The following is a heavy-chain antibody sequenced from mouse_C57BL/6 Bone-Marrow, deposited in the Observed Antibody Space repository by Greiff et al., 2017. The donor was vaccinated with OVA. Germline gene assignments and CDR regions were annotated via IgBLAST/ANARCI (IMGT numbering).Heavy chain of an antibody. CDR3: ARWGYDYAFAY. V-gene: IGHV3-6*01. CDR1: GYSITSGYY. CDR2: ISYDGSN. Sequence: EVKLMESGPGLVKPSQSLSLTCSVTGYSITSGYYWNWIRQFPGNKLEWMGYISYDGSNNYNPSLKNRISITRDTSKNQFFLKLNSVTTEDTATYYCARWGYDYAFAYWGQGTLVTVSA. D-gene: IGHD2-4*01. J-gene: IGHJ3*01.